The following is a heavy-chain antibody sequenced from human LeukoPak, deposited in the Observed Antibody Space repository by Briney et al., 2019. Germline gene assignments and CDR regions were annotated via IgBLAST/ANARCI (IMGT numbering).Heavy chain of an antibody. CDR3: ARSVEGYCSGGSCYSYYYYMDV. CDR1: GGSFSGYY. Sequence: SETLSLTCAVYGGSFSGYYWSWIRQPPGKGLEWIGEINHSGSTNYNPSLKSRVTISVDTSKNQFSLKLSSVTAADTAVYYCARSVEGYCSGGSCYSYYYYMDVWGKGTTVTVSS. CDR2: INHSGST. V-gene: IGHV4-34*01. J-gene: IGHJ6*03. D-gene: IGHD2-15*01.